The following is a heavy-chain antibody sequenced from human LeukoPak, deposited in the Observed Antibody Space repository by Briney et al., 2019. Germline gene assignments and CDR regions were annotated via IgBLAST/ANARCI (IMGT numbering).Heavy chain of an antibody. CDR1: GVSIRSNY. CDR3: ARGHSVLRYFDWLPLRFDP. CDR2: IYYTGST. Sequence: SSETLSLTCTVSGVSIRSNYWSWVRQPPGKGLEWVGYIYYTGSTKYNPSLKSRVTISVDTSKNQFSLKLSSVTAADTAVYYCARGHSVLRYFDWLPLRFDPWGQGTLVTVSS. J-gene: IGHJ5*02. V-gene: IGHV4-59*12. D-gene: IGHD3-9*01.